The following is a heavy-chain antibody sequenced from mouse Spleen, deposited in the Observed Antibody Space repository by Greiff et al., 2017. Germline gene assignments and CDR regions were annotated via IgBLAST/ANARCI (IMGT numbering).Heavy chain of an antibody. CDR2: IYPRSGNT. V-gene: IGHV1-81*01. CDR3: ARGGYWGAMDY. CDR1: GYTFTSYG. J-gene: IGHJ4*01. D-gene: IGHD3-2*02. Sequence: QVQLQQSGAELARPGASVKLSCKASGYTFTSYGISWVKQRTGQGLEWIGEIYPRSGNTYYNEKFKGKATLTADKTSSTAYMELRSLTSEDSAVYFCARGGYWGAMDYWGQGTSVTVSS.